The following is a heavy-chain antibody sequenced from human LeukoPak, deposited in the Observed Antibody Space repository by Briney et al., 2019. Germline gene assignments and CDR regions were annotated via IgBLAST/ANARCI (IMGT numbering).Heavy chain of an antibody. CDR3: ARGVGSYGDYGVRYDAFDI. V-gene: IGHV4-34*01. Sequence: SETLSLNCAVYGGSFSGYYWSWIRQPPGKGLEWIGEINHSGSTNYNPSLKSRVTISVDTSKNQFSLKLSSVSAADTAVYYCARGVGSYGDYGVRYDAFDIWGQGTMVTVSS. CDR1: GGSFSGYY. CDR2: INHSGST. J-gene: IGHJ3*02. D-gene: IGHD4-17*01.